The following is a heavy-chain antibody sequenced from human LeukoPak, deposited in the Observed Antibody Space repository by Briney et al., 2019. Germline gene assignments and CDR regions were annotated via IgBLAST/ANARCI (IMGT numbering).Heavy chain of an antibody. CDR2: IYYSGST. CDR3: ARDRGPGGGVNAFDI. J-gene: IGHJ3*02. V-gene: IGHV4-59*01. CDR1: GGSISSYY. Sequence: SGTLSLTCTVSGGSISSYYWSWIRQPPGKGLEWIGYIYYSGSTNYNPSLKSRVTISVDTSKNQFSLKLSSVTAADTAVYYCARDRGPGGGVNAFDIWGQGTMVTVSS.